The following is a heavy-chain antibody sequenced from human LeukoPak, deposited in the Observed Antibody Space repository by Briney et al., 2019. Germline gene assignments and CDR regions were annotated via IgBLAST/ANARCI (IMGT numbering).Heavy chain of an antibody. CDR3: VRPREQNLVVSPFDI. Sequence: PGGSLRLSCAASGFTFDDYAMSWVRQAPGKGLEWVSGINWNGDSTGYADSVKGRFTISRDNAKKSLYLQMNSLRAADTAVYYCVRPREQNLVVSPFDIWGQGTMVTVSS. D-gene: IGHD6-13*01. CDR2: INWNGDST. V-gene: IGHV3-20*04. J-gene: IGHJ3*02. CDR1: GFTFDDYA.